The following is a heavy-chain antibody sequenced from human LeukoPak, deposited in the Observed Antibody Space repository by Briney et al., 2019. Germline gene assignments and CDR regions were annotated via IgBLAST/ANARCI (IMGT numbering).Heavy chain of an antibody. D-gene: IGHD3-22*01. V-gene: IGHV3-30*18. CDR1: GFTFSSYG. Sequence: GGSLRLSCAASGFTFSSYGMHWVRQAPGKGLEWVAVIAYDGSNKYYADPVKGRFTISRDNSKNTVFLQMNSLRAEDTAVYYCAKEVYHDSSAYSDYWGQGTLVTVSS. CDR2: IAYDGSNK. CDR3: AKEVYHDSSAYSDY. J-gene: IGHJ4*02.